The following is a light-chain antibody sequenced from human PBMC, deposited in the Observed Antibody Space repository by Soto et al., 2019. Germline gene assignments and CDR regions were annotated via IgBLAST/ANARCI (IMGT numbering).Light chain of an antibody. V-gene: IGLV2-14*01. J-gene: IGLJ1*01. CDR2: EVT. Sequence: QSALTQPASVSGSAGQSITISCTGTSNDVGGYNYVSWYQQHPGKAPKVMIYEVTYRPSGVSNRFSGSKSGNTASLTISGLHAEEEADYYCSSFTSRGTYVFGTGTKLTVL. CDR1: SNDVGGYNY. CDR3: SSFTSRGTYV.